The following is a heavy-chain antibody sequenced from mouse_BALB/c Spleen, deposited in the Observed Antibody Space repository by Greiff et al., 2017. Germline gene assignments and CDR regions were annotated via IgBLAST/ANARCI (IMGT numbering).Heavy chain of an antibody. V-gene: IGHV2-9*02. CDR3: AREGYYRSDRDYAMDY. CDR1: GFSLTSYG. CDR2: IWAGGST. Sequence: VQGVESGPGLVAPSQSLSITCTVSGFSLTSYGVHWVRQPPGKGLEWLGVIWAGGSTNYNSALMSRLSISKDNSKSQVILKMNSLQTDDTAMYYCAREGYYRSDRDYAMDYWGQGTSVTVSS. D-gene: IGHD2-14*01. J-gene: IGHJ4*01.